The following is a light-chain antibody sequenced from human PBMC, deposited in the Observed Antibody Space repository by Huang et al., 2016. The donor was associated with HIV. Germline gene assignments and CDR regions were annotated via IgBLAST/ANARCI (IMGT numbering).Light chain of an antibody. V-gene: IGKV1-6*01. CDR1: HDIRNA. CDR3: LQDFNYSYT. J-gene: IGKJ2*01. CDR2: TAS. Sequence: AIQMTQSPSSLSASVGDRVTITCRASHDIRNALAWYQQKVGKAPKLLIYTASTLQTGVPSRFSGSGSGTDFTLTINSLQPEDCATYYCLQDFNYSYTFGQGTNLEI.